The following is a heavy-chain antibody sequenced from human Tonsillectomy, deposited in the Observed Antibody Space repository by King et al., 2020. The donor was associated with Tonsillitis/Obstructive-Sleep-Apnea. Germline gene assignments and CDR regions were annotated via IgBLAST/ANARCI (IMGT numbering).Heavy chain of an antibody. CDR3: ARGSDYSGSGSYSTYYYMDV. CDR1: GGSISRYY. J-gene: IGHJ6*03. V-gene: IGHV4-59*01. Sequence: HVQLQESGPGLVKPSETLSLTCTVSGGSISRYYWSWIRQPPGKGLEWIGYIYYSGSTNYNPSLKSRVSISVYTSKNQFSLKLSAVTAADTAVYYCARGSDYSGSGSYSTYYYMDVWGKGTTVTVSS. CDR2: IYYSGST. D-gene: IGHD3-10*01.